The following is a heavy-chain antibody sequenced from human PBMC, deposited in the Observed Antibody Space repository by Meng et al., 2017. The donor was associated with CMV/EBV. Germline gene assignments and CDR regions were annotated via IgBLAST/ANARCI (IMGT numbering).Heavy chain of an antibody. CDR1: GGSISSYY. D-gene: IGHD6-13*01. CDR2: IYYSGST. CDR3: ARDAYSSSWYGFDP. J-gene: IGHJ5*02. Sequence: SETLSLTCTVSGGSISSYYWSWIRQPPGKRLEWIGYIYYSGSTNYNPSLKSRVTISVDTSKNQFSLKLSSVTAADTAVYYCARDAYSSSWYGFDPWGQGTLVTVSS. V-gene: IGHV4-59*01.